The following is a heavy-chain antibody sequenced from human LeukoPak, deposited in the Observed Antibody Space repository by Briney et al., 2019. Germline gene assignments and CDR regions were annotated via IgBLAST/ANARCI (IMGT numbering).Heavy chain of an antibody. CDR2: IKQDGSKK. Sequence: GGSLRLSCATSRFTFSSYWMSWVRQAPGKGQEWVANIKQDGSKKHYVDSVKGRFTISRDNAKNSLYLQMNSVRAEGTAVYYCARGETSYGKWGQGTLVTVSS. CDR1: RFTFSSYW. V-gene: IGHV3-7*03. CDR3: ARGETSYGK. D-gene: IGHD1-14*01. J-gene: IGHJ4*02.